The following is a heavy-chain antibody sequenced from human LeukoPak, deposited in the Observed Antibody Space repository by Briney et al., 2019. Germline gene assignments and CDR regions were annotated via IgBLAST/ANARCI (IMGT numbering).Heavy chain of an antibody. V-gene: IGHV3-23*01. CDR3: ANSGYCSSTSCYPRHYYYYGMDV. Sequence: PGGSLRLSCAASGLTFSSYAMSWVRQAPGKGLEWVSAISGSGGSTYYADSVKGRFTISRDNSKNTLYLQMNSLRAEDTAVYYCANSGYCSSTSCYPRHYYYYGMDVWGKGTTVTVSS. J-gene: IGHJ6*04. CDR2: ISGSGGST. CDR1: GLTFSSYA. D-gene: IGHD2-2*01.